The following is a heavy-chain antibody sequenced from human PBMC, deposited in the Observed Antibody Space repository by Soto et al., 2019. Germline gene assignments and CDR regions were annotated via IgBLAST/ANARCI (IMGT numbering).Heavy chain of an antibody. CDR2: ISYDGSNK. Sequence: QVPLVESGGGVVQPGRSLRLTCAASGFTFSSYAMHWVRQAPGKGLEWVAFISYDGSNKNYADSVKGRLTLFRDNSKNTLYLQMNNVRTEDTAVYYCARPACGGACYYFDCWGQGTLVTVSS. V-gene: IGHV3-30-3*01. CDR1: GFTFSSYA. CDR3: ARPACGGACYYFDC. J-gene: IGHJ4*02. D-gene: IGHD2-21*02.